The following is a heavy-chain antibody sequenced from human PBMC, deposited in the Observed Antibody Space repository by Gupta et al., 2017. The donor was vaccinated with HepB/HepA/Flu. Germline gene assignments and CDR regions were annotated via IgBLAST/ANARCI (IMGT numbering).Heavy chain of an antibody. Sequence: QVQLVESGGGVVQPGRSLRLSCAASGFTFSSYSMHLVRQAPGKGREWVAVISYDGSNKYYADSVKGRFTTSRDNSKNTLYLQMNSLRAEDTAVYYCAREGVLTGYRNCMDVWGQGTTVTVSS. CDR3: AREGVLTGYRNCMDV. V-gene: IGHV3-30-3*01. CDR2: ISYDGSNK. CDR1: GFTFSSYS. D-gene: IGHD3-9*01. J-gene: IGHJ6*02.